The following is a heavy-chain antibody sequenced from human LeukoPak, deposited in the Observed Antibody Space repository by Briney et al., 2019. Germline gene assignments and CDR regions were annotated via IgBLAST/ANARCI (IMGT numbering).Heavy chain of an antibody. D-gene: IGHD5-24*01. CDR3: ARMATITDYYYGMDV. Sequence: SVKVSCKASGYTFTSYGISWVRQAPGQGLEWMGGIIPIFGTANYAQKFQGRVTITADESTSTAYMELSSLRSEDTAVYYCARMATITDYYYGMDVWGQGTTVTVSS. CDR1: GYTFTSYG. V-gene: IGHV1-69*13. CDR2: IIPIFGTA. J-gene: IGHJ6*02.